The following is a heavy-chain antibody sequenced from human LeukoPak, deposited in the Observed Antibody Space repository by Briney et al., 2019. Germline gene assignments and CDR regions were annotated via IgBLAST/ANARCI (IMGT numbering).Heavy chain of an antibody. D-gene: IGHD3-16*02. V-gene: IGHV1-69*05. CDR3: AAVMITFGGVIRGDY. CDR2: IIPIFGTA. J-gene: IGHJ4*02. CDR1: GGTFSSYA. Sequence: SVKVSCKASGGTFSSYAISWVRQAPGQGLEWMGGIIPIFGTANYAQKFQERVTITRDMSTSTAYMELSSLRSEDTAVYYCAAVMITFGGVIRGDYWGQGTLVTVSS.